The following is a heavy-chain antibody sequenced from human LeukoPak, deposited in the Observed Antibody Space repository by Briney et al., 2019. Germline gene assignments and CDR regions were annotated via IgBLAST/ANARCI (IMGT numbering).Heavy chain of an antibody. V-gene: IGHV1-58*02. J-gene: IGHJ4*02. CDR3: AAAFYNWYNFDY. CDR2: IVVGSGNT. Sequence: TSVKVSCEASGFTFTSSAMQWVRQARGQRLEWIGWIVVGSGNTNYAQKFQERVTITRDMSTSTAYMELSSLRSEDTAVYYCAAAFYNWYNFDYWGQGTLVTVSS. CDR1: GFTFTSSA. D-gene: IGHD1-1*01.